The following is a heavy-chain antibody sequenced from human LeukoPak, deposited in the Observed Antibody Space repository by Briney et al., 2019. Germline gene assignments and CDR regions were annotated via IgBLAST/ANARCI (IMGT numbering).Heavy chain of an antibody. J-gene: IGHJ6*03. CDR3: AKDLYIIAVADHYYYYYMDV. CDR2: ISGSGGNT. V-gene: IGHV3-23*01. CDR1: GFTFSNYA. Sequence: PGGSLRLSCAASGFTFSNYAMSWVRQAPGKGLEWVSAISGSGGNTYYADSVKGRFTISRDNSKNTLYLQMNSLRAEDTAVYYCAKDLYIIAVADHYYYYYMDVWGKGTTVTVSS. D-gene: IGHD6-19*01.